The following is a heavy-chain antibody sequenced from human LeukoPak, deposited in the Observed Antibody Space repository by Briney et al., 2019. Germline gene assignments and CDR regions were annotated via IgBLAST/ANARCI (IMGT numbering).Heavy chain of an antibody. CDR1: GGSISSYY. V-gene: IGHV4-59*01. CDR3: ARDQGYYDSSGYYYYYYGMDV. CDR2: IYYSGST. Sequence: PSETLSLTCTVSGGSISSYYWSWIRQPPGKGLEWIGYIYYSGSTNYNPSLKSRVTMSVDTSKNQFSLKLSSVTAADTAVYYCARDQGYYDSSGYYYYYYGMDVWGQGTTVTVSS. J-gene: IGHJ6*02. D-gene: IGHD3-22*01.